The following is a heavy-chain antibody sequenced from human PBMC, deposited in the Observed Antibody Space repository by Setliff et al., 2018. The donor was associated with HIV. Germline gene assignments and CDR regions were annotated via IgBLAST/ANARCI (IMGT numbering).Heavy chain of an antibody. J-gene: IGHJ4*02. CDR1: GGSISSHY. V-gene: IGHV4-34*01. CDR3: AGGPGTTSIDY. CDR2: INHSGST. D-gene: IGHD1-26*01. Sequence: TLSLTCTVSGGSISSHYWSWIRQPPGKGLEWIGEINHSGSTNYNMSLWSRVTISLDASRNQFSLELISVTAADTAVYYCAGGPGTTSIDYWAQGTLVTVSS.